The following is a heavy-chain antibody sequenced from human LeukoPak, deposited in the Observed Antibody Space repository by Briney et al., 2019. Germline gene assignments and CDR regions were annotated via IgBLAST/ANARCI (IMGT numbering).Heavy chain of an antibody. CDR3: ASSVGVVPAATYYYYYMDV. J-gene: IGHJ6*03. Sequence: ASVKVSCKASGYTFTGYYMHWVRQAPGQGLEWMGWINPNSGGTNYAQKFQGRVTMTRDTSISTAYMELSRLRSDDTAVYYCASSVGVVPAATYYYYYMDVWGKGTTVTVSS. CDR1: GYTFTGYY. V-gene: IGHV1-2*02. CDR2: INPNSGGT. D-gene: IGHD2-2*01.